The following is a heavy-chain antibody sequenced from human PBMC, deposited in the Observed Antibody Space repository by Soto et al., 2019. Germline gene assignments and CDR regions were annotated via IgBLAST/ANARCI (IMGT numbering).Heavy chain of an antibody. CDR3: ARDLAKGGGSAGFDY. CDR1: GYTFTVYY. V-gene: IGHV1-2*02. Sequence: ASVKVSCKASGYTFTVYYMHWVRQAPGQGLEWMGWINPKSGGTMYPQKFQGRVTMTWDTSISTACMALTRLRSDDTAVYYCARDLAKGGGSAGFDYWGQGTLVTVSS. CDR2: INPKSGGT. D-gene: IGHD1-26*01. J-gene: IGHJ4*02.